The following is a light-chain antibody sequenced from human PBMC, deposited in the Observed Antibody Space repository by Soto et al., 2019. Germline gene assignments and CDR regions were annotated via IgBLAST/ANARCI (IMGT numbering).Light chain of an antibody. J-gene: IGLJ1*01. Sequence: QSALTQPASVSGSPGQSITISCTGTSSDVGSYNLVSWYQQHPGKAPKLMIYEGSKRPSGVSNRFSGSKSGNTASLTISGLQVEDKANNYCCSSAGSSTSGIVFGPGTKFPVL. V-gene: IGLV2-23*01. CDR2: EGS. CDR3: CSSAGSSTSGIV. CDR1: SSDVGSYNL.